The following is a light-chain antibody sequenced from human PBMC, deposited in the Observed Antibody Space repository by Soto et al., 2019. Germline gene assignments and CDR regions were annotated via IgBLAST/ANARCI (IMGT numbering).Light chain of an antibody. J-gene: IGKJ5*01. CDR3: QQLDNSPLT. CDR1: QGIRTY. CDR2: AAS. V-gene: IGKV1-9*01. Sequence: DIQMTQSPSSLSASVGESVTITCRASQGIRTYLAWLQQKRGKAPKLXIYAASTLQSGVPSRFSGSGSGTDFTLTISSLQPEDFATYYCQQLDNSPLTFGQGTRLEIK.